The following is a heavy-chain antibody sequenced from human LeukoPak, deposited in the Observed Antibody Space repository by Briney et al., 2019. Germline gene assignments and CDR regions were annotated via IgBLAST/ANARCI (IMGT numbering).Heavy chain of an antibody. CDR2: VHISGST. V-gene: IGHV4-39*07. Sequence: PSETLSLTCTVSGGSISSSSYYWGWIRQPPGKGLEWIGHVHISGSTNYNSSLKSRVTISVDTSKNQFSLKLSSVTAADTAVYYCAREKEAVAGTFDYWGQGTLVTVSS. CDR1: GGSISSSSYY. J-gene: IGHJ4*02. CDR3: AREKEAVAGTFDY. D-gene: IGHD6-19*01.